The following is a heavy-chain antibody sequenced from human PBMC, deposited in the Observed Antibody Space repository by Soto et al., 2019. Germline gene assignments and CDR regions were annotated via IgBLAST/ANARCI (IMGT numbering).Heavy chain of an antibody. J-gene: IGHJ6*03. Sequence: ASVKVSCKASGYTFTSYYMHWVRQAPGQGLEWMGIINPSGGSTSYAQKFQGRVTMTRDTSTSTVYMELSSLRSEDTAVYYCAREGAGYCSSTSCFSRGAFYYMDVWGKGTTVTVSS. D-gene: IGHD2-2*01. CDR3: AREGAGYCSSTSCFSRGAFYYMDV. CDR2: INPSGGST. V-gene: IGHV1-46*03. CDR1: GYTFTSYY.